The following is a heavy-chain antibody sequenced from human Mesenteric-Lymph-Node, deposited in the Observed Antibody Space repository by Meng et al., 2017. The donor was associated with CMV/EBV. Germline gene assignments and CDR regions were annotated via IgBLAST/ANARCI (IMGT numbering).Heavy chain of an antibody. Sequence: SETLSLTCTVSHGSIRSYYWSWIRQPPGKGLEWIGYIYYSGSTNYNPSLKSRVTISVDTSKNQFSLNLTSVTAADTAMYYCARGESGYYYAMDVWGQGTTVTVSS. V-gene: IGHV4-59*01. J-gene: IGHJ6*02. CDR2: IYYSGST. CDR1: HGSIRSYY. CDR3: ARGESGYYYAMDV.